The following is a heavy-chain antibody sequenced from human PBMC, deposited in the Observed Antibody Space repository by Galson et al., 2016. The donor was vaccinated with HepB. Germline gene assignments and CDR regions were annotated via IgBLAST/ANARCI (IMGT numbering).Heavy chain of an antibody. CDR2: ISHRGNA. J-gene: IGHJ4*02. D-gene: IGHD3-22*01. CDR3: ARRVDDINGHYKNYFDY. V-gene: IGHV4-31*11. CDR1: GASISSGDHY. Sequence: TLSLTCDVSGASISSGDHYWSWIRQHPGKGLEWIGHISHRGNAYSKPTLGCRVGLAVDTSKNQFSLKLSFVTAADTAVYYCARRVDDINGHYKNYFDYWSQGTLVTVSS.